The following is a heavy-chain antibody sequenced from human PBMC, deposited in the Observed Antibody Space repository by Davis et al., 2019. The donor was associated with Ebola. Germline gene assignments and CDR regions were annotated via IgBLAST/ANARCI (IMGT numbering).Heavy chain of an antibody. CDR1: GGSISSHF. Sequence: MPSETLSLTCTVSGGSISSHFWSWIRQSPGKGLEWLGYISNSGGRNINPNLKSRLTMSLDTSNNQFSLRLSSVTAADTAVYYCARRVVTRKGPDAIDVWGQGTTVTVSS. CDR2: ISNSGGR. V-gene: IGHV4-59*08. D-gene: IGHD2-21*02. J-gene: IGHJ3*01. CDR3: ARRVVTRKGPDAIDV.